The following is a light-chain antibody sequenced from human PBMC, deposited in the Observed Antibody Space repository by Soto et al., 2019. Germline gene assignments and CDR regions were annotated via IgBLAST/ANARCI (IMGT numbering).Light chain of an antibody. Sequence: QSVLTQPPSVSGAPGQWVTIACTGSSSNIGAGYDVHWYQQLQGTATKLLIFGNDNRPSGVPDRFSGSKSATSASLAITGLQAEDEADYYCQSYDSSLSGWVFGGGTKLTVL. CDR1: SSNIGAGYD. CDR3: QSYDSSLSGWV. V-gene: IGLV1-40*01. CDR2: GND. J-gene: IGLJ3*02.